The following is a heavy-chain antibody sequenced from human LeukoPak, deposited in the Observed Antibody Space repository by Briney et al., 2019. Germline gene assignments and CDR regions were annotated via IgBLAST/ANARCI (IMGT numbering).Heavy chain of an antibody. D-gene: IGHD5-18*01. CDR2: IYYSGST. J-gene: IGHJ6*03. CDR1: GGSISSYY. CDR3: ARSSREYRLYYMDV. Sequence: SETLSLTCTVSGGSISSYYWSWIRQPPGKGLEWIGYIYYSGSTNYNPSLKSRVTISVDTSKNQFSLKLSSVTAADTAVHYCARSSREYRLYYMDVWGKGTTVTVSS. V-gene: IGHV4-59*01.